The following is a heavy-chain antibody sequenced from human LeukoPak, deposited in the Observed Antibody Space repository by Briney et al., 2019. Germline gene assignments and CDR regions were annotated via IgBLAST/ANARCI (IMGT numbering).Heavy chain of an antibody. CDR3: ARGLIHIVVVTAAWYFDY. CDR2: INHSGST. D-gene: IGHD2-21*02. CDR1: GGSFSGYY. Sequence: PSETLSLTCAVYGGSFSGYYWSWIRQPPGKGLEWIGEINHSGSTNYNPSLKSRVTISVDTSKNQFSLKLSSVTAADTAVYYCARGLIHIVVVTAAWYFDYWGQGTLVTVSS. J-gene: IGHJ4*02. V-gene: IGHV4-34*01.